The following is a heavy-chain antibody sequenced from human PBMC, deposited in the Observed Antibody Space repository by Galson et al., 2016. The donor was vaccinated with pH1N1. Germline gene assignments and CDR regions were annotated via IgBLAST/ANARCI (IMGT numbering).Heavy chain of an antibody. CDR1: GYSFISQW. D-gene: IGHD4-17*01. J-gene: IGHJ3*02. Sequence: QSGAEVKKPGESLKISCKASGYSFISQWIAWVRQVPGKGLEWVGVVNPGGSTIRYSPPFQGQVTISSDKSISTAYLQWISLRASDTATYYCARQYDFGDYRGNAFDIWGQGTVVLVS. CDR3: ARQYDFGDYRGNAFDI. CDR2: VNPGGSTI. V-gene: IGHV5-51*03.